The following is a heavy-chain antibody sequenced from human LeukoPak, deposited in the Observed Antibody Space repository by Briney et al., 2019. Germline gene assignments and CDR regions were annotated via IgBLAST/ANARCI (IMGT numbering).Heavy chain of an antibody. V-gene: IGHV3-9*01. J-gene: IGHJ6*02. CDR2: ISWNSGSI. CDR3: AKGVSPLGYCSGGSCYKSPYYYGMDV. CDR1: GFTFDDYA. D-gene: IGHD2-15*01. Sequence: PGGSLRLSCAASGFTFDDYAMHWVRQAPGKGLEWVSGISWNSGSIGYADSVKGRFTISRDNAKNSLYLQMNSLRAEDTALYYCAKGVSPLGYCSGGSCYKSPYYYGMDVWGQGTTVTVSS.